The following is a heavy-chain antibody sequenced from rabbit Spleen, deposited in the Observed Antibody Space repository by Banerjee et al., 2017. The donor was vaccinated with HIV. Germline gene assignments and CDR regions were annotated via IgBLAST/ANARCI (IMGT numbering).Heavy chain of an antibody. J-gene: IGHJ4*01. CDR1: GFSFSSGDY. V-gene: IGHV1S43*01. CDR3: ARDLTAVIGWNFNL. D-gene: IGHD1-1*01. CDR2: IYPITETT. Sequence: QSLEESGGGLVKPGGTLTLTCTVSGFSFSSGDYICWVRQAPGKGLEWIGCIYPITETTYYANWVNGRFTISSDNAQNTVDLQMNSLTAADTATYFCARDLTAVIGWNFNLWGPGTLVTVS.